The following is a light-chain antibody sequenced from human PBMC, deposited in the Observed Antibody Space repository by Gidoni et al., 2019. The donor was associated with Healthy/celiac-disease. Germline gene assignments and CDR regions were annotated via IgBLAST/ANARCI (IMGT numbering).Light chain of an antibody. Sequence: DIQMPRSPSSLSASVGDRVPITCRASQSISSYLNWYQQKPGKAPKLLIYAASSLQSGVPSRFSGSGSGTDFTLTISSLQPEDFATYYCQQSYSTPLTFXGXTKVEIK. CDR1: QSISSY. CDR3: QQSYSTPLT. J-gene: IGKJ4*01. CDR2: AAS. V-gene: IGKV1-39*01.